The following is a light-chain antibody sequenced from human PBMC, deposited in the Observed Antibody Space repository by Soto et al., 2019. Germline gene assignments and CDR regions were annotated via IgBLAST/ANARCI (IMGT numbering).Light chain of an antibody. Sequence: ETVLTQSPDTLSLPPGERATLSCRASQSISSYLAWYQQKPGQAPRLLIYGASSRATGIPDRFSGSGSGTDFTLTISRLEPEDFVVYYCQQYGSSPITFGQGTRLEIK. CDR1: QSISSY. V-gene: IGKV3-20*01. J-gene: IGKJ5*01. CDR2: GAS. CDR3: QQYGSSPIT.